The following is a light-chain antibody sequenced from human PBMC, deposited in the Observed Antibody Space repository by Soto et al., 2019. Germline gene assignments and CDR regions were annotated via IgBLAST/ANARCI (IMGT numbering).Light chain of an antibody. CDR1: QSVLYRSDNQNY. CDR3: QQYLGIPRT. Sequence: DIVMTQSPHSLAVSLGERATINCRSSQSVLYRSDNQNYLAWYQQKPGHSPKLLIYWASTRESGVPDRFSGSGSGTDFTLTISSLQAEDVAVYYCQQYLGIPRTFGQGTKVEIK. V-gene: IGKV4-1*01. J-gene: IGKJ1*01. CDR2: WAS.